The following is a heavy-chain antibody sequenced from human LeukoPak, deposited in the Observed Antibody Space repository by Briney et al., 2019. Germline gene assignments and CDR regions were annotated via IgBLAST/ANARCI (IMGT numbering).Heavy chain of an antibody. J-gene: IGHJ4*02. V-gene: IGHV1-8*01. CDR3: ARAPMGAAALY. CDR1: GYTFTNFD. CDR2: MNPVSGNA. Sequence: EASVKVSCKASGYTFTNFDINWVRQAPGQGLEWMGWMNPVSGNAGSAQKFQGRVTLTGDTSISTAYMELSSLRSDDTAFYYCARAPMGAAALYWGQGTLVTVSS. D-gene: IGHD6-13*01.